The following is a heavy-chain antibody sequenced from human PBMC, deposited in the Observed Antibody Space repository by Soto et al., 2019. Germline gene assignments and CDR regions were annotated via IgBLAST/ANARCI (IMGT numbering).Heavy chain of an antibody. CDR3: ATQGLPNYSYYGMDV. CDR1: GGTFSSYA. Sequence: QVQLVQSGAEVKKPGSSVKVSCKASGGTFSSYAISWVRQAPGQGLEWMGGIIPIFGTANYAQKFQGRVTMTAAESTSTADLEESSLMSWDTAVYYCATQGLPNYSYYGMDVWGQGTTVTVSS. J-gene: IGHJ6*02. D-gene: IGHD5-18*01. CDR2: IIPIFGTA. V-gene: IGHV1-69*12.